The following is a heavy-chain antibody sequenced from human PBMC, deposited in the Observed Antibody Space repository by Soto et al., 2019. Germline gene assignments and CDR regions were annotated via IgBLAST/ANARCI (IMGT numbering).Heavy chain of an antibody. D-gene: IGHD5-12*01. Sequence: QVQLVQSGAEVKKPGASVRVSCKASGYLFTAYSMHWARQAPGQGLEWIGVVNPSGGSTNYAQNFQGRVTMTRDTSTSTVYMELSSLRSEDTAVYYCARGRGYSGDDHYYYFDMDVWGQGTTVTVSS. J-gene: IGHJ6*02. CDR2: VNPSGGST. V-gene: IGHV1-46*01. CDR3: ARGRGYSGDDHYYYFDMDV. CDR1: GYLFTAYS.